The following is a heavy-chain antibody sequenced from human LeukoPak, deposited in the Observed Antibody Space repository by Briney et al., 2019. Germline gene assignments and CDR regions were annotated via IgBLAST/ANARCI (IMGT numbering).Heavy chain of an antibody. CDR2: INHSGST. V-gene: IGHV4-34*01. D-gene: IGHD2-21*02. J-gene: IGHJ5*02. CDR3: ARERVWRYCGGDSCGWFDP. Sequence: SETLSLTCAVYGGSFSGYYWSWIRQPPGKGLEWIGEINHSGSTNYNPSLKSRVTISVDTSKNQFSLKLSSVTAADTAVYYCARERVWRYCGGDSCGWFDPWGQGTLVTVSS. CDR1: GGSFSGYY.